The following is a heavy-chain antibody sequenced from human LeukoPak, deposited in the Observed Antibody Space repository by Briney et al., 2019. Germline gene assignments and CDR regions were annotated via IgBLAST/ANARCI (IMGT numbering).Heavy chain of an antibody. D-gene: IGHD3-10*01. J-gene: IGHJ4*02. CDR3: AKDAVAPGSGGDFFDY. Sequence: GGSLRLSCAASGFPFSTFAMSWVRQAPGKGLEWVSTFTGRGGSTYYADSVKGRFTISRDNYKSTLYLQMNSLRAEDTAVYYCAKDAVAPGSGGDFFDYWAQGTLVTVFS. CDR1: GFPFSTFA. V-gene: IGHV3-23*01. CDR2: FTGRGGST.